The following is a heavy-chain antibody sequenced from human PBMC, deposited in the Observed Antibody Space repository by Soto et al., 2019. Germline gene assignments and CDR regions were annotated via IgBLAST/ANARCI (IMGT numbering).Heavy chain of an antibody. Sequence: NPGGSLRLSCAASGFNFTKAWMTWVRQAPGKGLEWVGRIRSKTDGGTTDFAAPVKGRFSISRDDSKKTMFLQMNSLKTEDTAVYYCTTLPLDYWGQGILVTVSS. CDR3: TTLPLDY. V-gene: IGHV3-15*01. J-gene: IGHJ4*02. CDR1: GFNFTKAW. CDR2: IRSKTDGGTT.